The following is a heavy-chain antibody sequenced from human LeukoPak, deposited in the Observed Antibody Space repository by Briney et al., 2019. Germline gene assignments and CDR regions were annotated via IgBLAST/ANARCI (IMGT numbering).Heavy chain of an antibody. CDR2: IYHSGST. V-gene: IGHV4-30-2*01. CDR1: GGSISSGGYY. CDR3: ARIMSGRYYGGGLSY. J-gene: IGHJ4*02. D-gene: IGHD1-26*01. Sequence: SETLSLTCTVSGGSISSGGYYWGWIRQPPGKGLEWIGYIYHSGSTYYNPSLKSRVTISVDRSKNQFSLKLSSVTAADTAVYYCARIMSGRYYGGGLSYWGQGTLVTVSS.